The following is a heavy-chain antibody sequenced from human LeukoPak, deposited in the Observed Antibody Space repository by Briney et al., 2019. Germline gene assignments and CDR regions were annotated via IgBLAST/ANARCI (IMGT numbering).Heavy chain of an antibody. CDR3: ARDLGSYSSGWYMGFDY. Sequence: GGTLRLSCAASGFTFSNYGMSWVRQAPGKGLEWVSYISGTSNTIYYADSVKGRFTVSRDNAKNSLYLQMNSLRAEDTAIYYCARDLGSYSSGWYMGFDYWGQGTLVTVSS. V-gene: IGHV3-48*01. J-gene: IGHJ4*02. CDR2: ISGTSNTI. D-gene: IGHD6-19*01. CDR1: GFTFSNYG.